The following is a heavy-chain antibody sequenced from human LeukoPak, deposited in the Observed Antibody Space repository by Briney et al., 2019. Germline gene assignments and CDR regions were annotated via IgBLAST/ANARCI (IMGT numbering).Heavy chain of an antibody. J-gene: IGHJ5*02. CDR3: ARGGGVRTGSGWRPGNWFDP. CDR2: ISSSGSTR. Sequence: PGGSLRLSCVASGFTFSSYEMNWVRQAPGKGLEWISYISSSGSTRYYADSVKGRFTSSRDNAKNSLYLQMNSLRAEDTAVYYCARGGGVRTGSGWRPGNWFDPWGQGTLVSVSS. D-gene: IGHD6-19*01. CDR1: GFTFSSYE. V-gene: IGHV3-48*03.